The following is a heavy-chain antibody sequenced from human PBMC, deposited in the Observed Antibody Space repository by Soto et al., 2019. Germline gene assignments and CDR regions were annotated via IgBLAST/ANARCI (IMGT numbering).Heavy chain of an antibody. CDR1: GGSFSGYY. CDR3: ARGSWDIVVVVAATTLGPFDY. CDR2: INHSGST. D-gene: IGHD2-15*01. Sequence: SETLSLTYAVYGGSFSGYYWSWIRQPPGKGLEWIGEINHSGSTNYNPSLKSRVTISVDTSKNQFSLKLSSVTAADTAVYYCARGSWDIVVVVAATTLGPFDYWGQGTLVTVSS. J-gene: IGHJ4*02. V-gene: IGHV4-34*01.